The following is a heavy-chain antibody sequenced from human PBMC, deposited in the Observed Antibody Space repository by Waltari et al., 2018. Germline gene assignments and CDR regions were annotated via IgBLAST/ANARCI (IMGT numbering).Heavy chain of an antibody. CDR3: SVLPRSSLHGVGANGLYDY. J-gene: IGHJ4*02. V-gene: IGHV4-38-2*01. CDR1: GYSISIGYY. Sequence: QVQLQESGPGLVKPSETLSLTCAVSGYSISIGYYWGWIRQPPGKGLEWIGSIYHSGSTYSNPSLKSRVTISVDTSKNQFSLKLSSVTAADTAVYYCSVLPRSSLHGVGANGLYDYWGQGTLVTVSS. CDR2: IYHSGST. D-gene: IGHD1-26*01.